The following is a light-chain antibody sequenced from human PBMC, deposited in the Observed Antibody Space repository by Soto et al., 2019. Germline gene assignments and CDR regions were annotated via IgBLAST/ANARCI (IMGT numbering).Light chain of an antibody. V-gene: IGLV4-69*01. CDR1: SGHTTYA. CDR3: QTWGTGPLV. J-gene: IGLJ2*01. CDR2: LNSDGSH. Sequence: QPVLTQSASASASLGASVKLTCTLSSGHTTYAIAWHQQQPEKGPRYLMNLNSDGSHSKGDGIPDRFSGSSSGAERYLTISSLQSEDEADYYCQTWGTGPLVFGGGTKVTVL.